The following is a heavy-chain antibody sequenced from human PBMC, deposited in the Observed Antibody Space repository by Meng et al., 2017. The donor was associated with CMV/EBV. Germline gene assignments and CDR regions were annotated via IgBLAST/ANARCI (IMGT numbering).Heavy chain of an antibody. CDR1: GFTFSSYS. D-gene: IGHD2-2*02. V-gene: IGHV3-21*01. CDR2: ISSSSSYI. CDR3: AKDDSQLLYRDPYYYYGMDV. Sequence: GESLKISCAASGFTFSSYSMNWVRQAPGKGLEWVSSISSSSSYIYYADSVKGRFTISRDNSKNTLYLQMNSLRAEDTAVYYCAKDDSQLLYRDPYYYYGMDVWGQGTTVTVSS. J-gene: IGHJ6*02.